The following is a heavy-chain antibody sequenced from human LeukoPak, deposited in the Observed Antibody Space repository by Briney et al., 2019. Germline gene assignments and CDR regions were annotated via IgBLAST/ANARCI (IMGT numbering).Heavy chain of an antibody. CDR2: ISSSSSTI. CDR3: ARERGKIFGVVTFHMDV. V-gene: IGHV3-48*04. D-gene: IGHD3-3*01. CDR1: GFTFSSYS. J-gene: IGHJ6*03. Sequence: GGSLRLSCAASGFTFSSYSMNWVRQAPGKGLEWVSYISSSSSTIYDADSVKGRFTISRDNAKNSLYLQMNSLRAEDTAVYYCARERGKIFGVVTFHMDVWGKGTTVTVSS.